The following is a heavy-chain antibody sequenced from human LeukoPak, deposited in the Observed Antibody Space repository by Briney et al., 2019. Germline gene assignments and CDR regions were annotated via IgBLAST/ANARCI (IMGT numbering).Heavy chain of an antibody. CDR2: ISSNGGST. CDR3: ARGVLARGSSGWYFDY. CDR1: RFTFSSYA. V-gene: IGHV3-64*01. D-gene: IGHD6-19*01. Sequence: GGSLRLSCAASRFTFSSYAMHWVRQAPGKGLEYVSAISSNGGSTYYANSVKGRFTISRDNSKNTLYLQMGSLRAEDMAVCYCARGVLARGSSGWYFDYWGQGTLVTVSS. J-gene: IGHJ4*02.